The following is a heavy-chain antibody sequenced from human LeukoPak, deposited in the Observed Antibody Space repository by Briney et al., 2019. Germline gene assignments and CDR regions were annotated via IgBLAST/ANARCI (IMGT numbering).Heavy chain of an antibody. Sequence: SETLSLTCAVYGGSFSGYYWSWIRQPPGKGLEWIGEINHSGSTNYNPSLKSRVTISVDTSKNQFSLKLSSVTAADTAVYYCARLGGSYRFYYYYMDVWGKGTTVTISS. CDR3: ARLGGSYRFYYYYMDV. D-gene: IGHD1-26*01. J-gene: IGHJ6*03. CDR1: GGSFSGYY. V-gene: IGHV4-34*01. CDR2: INHSGST.